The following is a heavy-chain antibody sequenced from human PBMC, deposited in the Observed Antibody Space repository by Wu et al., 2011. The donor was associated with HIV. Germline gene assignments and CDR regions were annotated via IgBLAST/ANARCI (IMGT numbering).Heavy chain of an antibody. Sequence: QVQLVQSGAEVKKPGSSVKVSCKASGGTFNYYSISWVRQAPGEGLEWMGRIIPVFGKTNLAQNLQGRVTVTTDTSTSTVYMEVRSLRSDDTAVYYCARDPPGYPYYFDYWGQGTLVTVSS. D-gene: IGHD5-12*01. CDR3: ARDPPGYPYYFDY. CDR1: GGTFNYYS. J-gene: IGHJ4*02. CDR2: IIPVFGKT. V-gene: IGHV1-69*04.